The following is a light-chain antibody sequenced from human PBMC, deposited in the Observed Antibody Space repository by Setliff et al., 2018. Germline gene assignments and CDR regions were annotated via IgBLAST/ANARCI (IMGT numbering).Light chain of an antibody. CDR3: CSYGGTLYV. CDR2: DVS. CDR1: SSDVGGYNS. V-gene: IGLV2-11*01. J-gene: IGLJ1*01. Sequence: QSVRTQPRSVSGSPGQSVTISCTGTSSDVGGYNSVSWYQQHPDKPPKLIIYDVSTRPSGVPDRFSGSKSGNTASLTISGLQAEDEADYYCCSYGGTLYVFGTGTKVTVL.